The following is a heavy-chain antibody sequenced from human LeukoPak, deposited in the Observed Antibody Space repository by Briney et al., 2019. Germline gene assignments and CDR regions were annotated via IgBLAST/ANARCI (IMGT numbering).Heavy chain of an antibody. Sequence: GGSLRLSCSASGFSFSYYGFHWVRQAPGKGLEWVALISYDGTNKYYADSVKGRFTISRDNSKNTLFLQMNSLRAEDTAVYYCAKSPGIGTYGDRSTAVDYWGQGTLVTVSS. J-gene: IGHJ4*02. CDR1: GFSFSYYG. D-gene: IGHD4-17*01. CDR2: ISYDGTNK. CDR3: AKSPGIGTYGDRSTAVDY. V-gene: IGHV3-30*18.